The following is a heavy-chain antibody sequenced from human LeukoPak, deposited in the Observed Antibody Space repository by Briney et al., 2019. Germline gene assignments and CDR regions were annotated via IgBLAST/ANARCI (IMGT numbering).Heavy chain of an antibody. Sequence: GASVKVSCKSSGYTFTNYDIYWVRQAPGQGLEWMGWIDGYTGDTKYAQIRQGRFTVTTHTSTSTAYMELRSLAYDDTAVYYCARAGYCGDGGCRGGSAFDVWGQGTMVTVSS. CDR3: ARAGYCGDGGCRGGSAFDV. V-gene: IGHV1-18*04. J-gene: IGHJ3*01. CDR2: IDGYTGDT. CDR1: GYTFTNYD. D-gene: IGHD2-15*01.